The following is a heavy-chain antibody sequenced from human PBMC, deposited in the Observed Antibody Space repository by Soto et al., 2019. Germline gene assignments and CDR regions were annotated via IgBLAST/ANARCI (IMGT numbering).Heavy chain of an antibody. CDR1: GFTFSNAW. Sequence: PGGSLRLSCAASGFTFSNAWMSWVRQAPGKGLEWVGRIKSKTDGGTTDYAAPVKGRFTISRDDSKNTLYLQMNSLKTEDTAVYYCTIQPRYYDFWSGMGMDVWGQGTTVTVSS. CDR3: TIQPRYYDFWSGMGMDV. D-gene: IGHD3-3*01. J-gene: IGHJ6*02. V-gene: IGHV3-15*01. CDR2: IKSKTDGGTT.